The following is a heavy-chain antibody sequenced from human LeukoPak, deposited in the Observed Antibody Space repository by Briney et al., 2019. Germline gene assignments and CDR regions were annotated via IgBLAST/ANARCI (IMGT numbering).Heavy chain of an antibody. CDR1: GFTFSSYD. V-gene: IGHV3-13*01. D-gene: IGHD6-13*01. J-gene: IGHJ6*02. CDR2: IGTAGDT. CDR3: ARVGAAAGDYGMDV. Sequence: GGSLRLSCAASGFTFSSYDMHWVRQATGKGLEWASAIGTAGDTYYPGSVRGRFTISRENAKNSLYLQMNSLRAGDTAVYCCARVGAAAGDYGMDVWGQGTTVTVSS.